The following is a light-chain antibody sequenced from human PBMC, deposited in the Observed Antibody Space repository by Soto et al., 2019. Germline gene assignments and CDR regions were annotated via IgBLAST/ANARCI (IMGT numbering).Light chain of an antibody. V-gene: IGLV2-14*03. CDR1: SIDVGAFDL. J-gene: IGLJ1*01. CDR3: SSYTITSTRL. CDR2: DVN. Sequence: QSALTQPASVSGSPGQSITISCAGTSIDVGAFDLVSWFQQHPGKAPEVIIYDVNIRPSGVSNRFSGSKSGNTASLTISGLQAEDEADYYCSSYTITSTRLFGTGTKLTVL.